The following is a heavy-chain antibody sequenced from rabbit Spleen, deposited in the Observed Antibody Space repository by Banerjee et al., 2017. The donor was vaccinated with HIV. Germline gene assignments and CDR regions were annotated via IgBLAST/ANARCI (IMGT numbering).Heavy chain of an antibody. D-gene: IGHD2-1*01. Sequence: LEESGGGLVKPGGTLTLTCTVSGFSFSSNWICWVRQAPGKGLEWIACIDTNDGDTDYATWAKGRFTCSKTSSTTVTLQMTSLTAADTATYFCARGSATMTLVITGYYLSLWGPGTLVTVS. V-gene: IGHV1S45*01. CDR1: GFSFSSNW. CDR2: IDTNDGDT. CDR3: ARGSATMTLVITGYYLSL. J-gene: IGHJ4*01.